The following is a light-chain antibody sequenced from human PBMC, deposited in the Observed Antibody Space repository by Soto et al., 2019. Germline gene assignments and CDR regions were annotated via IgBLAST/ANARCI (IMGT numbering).Light chain of an antibody. V-gene: IGKV1-5*01. CDR1: QSIAAS. J-gene: IGKJ1*01. CDR3: QQYDYSRT. CDR2: DVS. Sequence: GDTVTITCRASQSIAASLAWYQHKPWEAPKLLIYDVSSLETGVPSRFSGSGSGTEFSLTIRGLQPDDFATYYCQQYDYSRTFGHGTKVDIK.